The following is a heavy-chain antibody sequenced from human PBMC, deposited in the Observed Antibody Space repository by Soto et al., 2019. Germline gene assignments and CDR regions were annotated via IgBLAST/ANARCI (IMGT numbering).Heavy chain of an antibody. Sequence: PGASLKISCKGSGYRFTSYWTSSVRQMPGKGLEWMGRIDPSDSYTNYSPSFQGHVTISADKSISTAYLQWSSLKASDTAMYYCARVIWFGEVGRANWFDPWGQGTLVTVSS. CDR2: IDPSDSYT. CDR3: ARVIWFGEVGRANWFDP. D-gene: IGHD3-10*01. J-gene: IGHJ5*02. V-gene: IGHV5-10-1*01. CDR1: GYRFTSYW.